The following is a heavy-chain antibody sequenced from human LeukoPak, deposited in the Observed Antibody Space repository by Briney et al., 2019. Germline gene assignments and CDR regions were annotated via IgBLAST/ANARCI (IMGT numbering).Heavy chain of an antibody. V-gene: IGHV3-7*01. CDR2: IKQDGSEK. CDR3: ARYARFGSGDDAFDI. J-gene: IGHJ3*02. Sequence: GGSLRLSCAASGFTFSSYWMSWVRQAPGKGLEWVANIKQDGSEKYYVDFVKGRFTISRDNAKKSLYLQMSSLRAEDTAVYYCARYARFGSGDDAFDIWGQGTMVTVSS. CDR1: GFTFSSYW. D-gene: IGHD3-10*01.